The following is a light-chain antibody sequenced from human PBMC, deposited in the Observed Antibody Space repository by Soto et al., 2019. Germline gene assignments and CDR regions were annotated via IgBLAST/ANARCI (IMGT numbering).Light chain of an antibody. CDR1: QSVSSSY. J-gene: IGKJ1*01. CDR3: QQYGSSGT. Sequence: EIVLTQSPGTLSLSPGERATLSCRASQSVSSSYLAWYQQKPGQAPRLLIYDASARAIGIPARFSGSGSGTDFTLTISRLEPEDFAVYYCQQYGSSGTFGQGTKVDIK. V-gene: IGKV3-20*01. CDR2: DAS.